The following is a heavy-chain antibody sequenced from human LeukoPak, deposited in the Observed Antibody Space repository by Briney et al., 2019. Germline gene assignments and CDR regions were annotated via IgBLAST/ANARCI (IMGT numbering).Heavy chain of an antibody. J-gene: IGHJ4*02. D-gene: IGHD2-2*01. CDR3: ARRYCSSTSCPIDY. CDR1: GGSISSYY. Sequence: SETLSLTCTVSGGSISSYYWSWIRQPPGKGLEWIGYMYYSGSTNYNPSLKSRVTISGDTSRNQFSLKLSSVTAADTAVYYCARRYCSSTSCPIDYGGQGTLVTVSS. V-gene: IGHV4-59*08. CDR2: MYYSGST.